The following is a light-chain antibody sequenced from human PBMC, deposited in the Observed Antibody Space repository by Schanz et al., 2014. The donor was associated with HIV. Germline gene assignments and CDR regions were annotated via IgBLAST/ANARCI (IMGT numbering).Light chain of an antibody. V-gene: IGLV1-44*01. Sequence: QSVLTQPPSASGTPGQSVTVSCSGSTSNIATNAVNWYQQLPGTAPKLLIYATYNRPSGVPDRFSGSSSGTSASLAISGLQSEDEADYYCAAWDDSLNGWVFGGGTKLTVL. CDR2: ATY. CDR1: TSNIATNA. CDR3: AAWDDSLNGWV. J-gene: IGLJ3*02.